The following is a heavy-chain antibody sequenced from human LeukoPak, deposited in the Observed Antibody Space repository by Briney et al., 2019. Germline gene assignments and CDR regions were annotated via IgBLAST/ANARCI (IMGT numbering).Heavy chain of an antibody. Sequence: ETLSLTCAVYGGSFSGYYWSWIRQPPGKGLEWIGEINHSGSTNYNPSLKSRVTISVDTSKNQFSLNLSSVTAADTAVYYCARHGGTRVTLLEVYYFDYWGQGALVTVSS. CDR3: ARHGGTRVTLLEVYYFDY. J-gene: IGHJ4*02. CDR1: GGSFSGYY. V-gene: IGHV4-34*01. D-gene: IGHD4-11*01. CDR2: INHSGST.